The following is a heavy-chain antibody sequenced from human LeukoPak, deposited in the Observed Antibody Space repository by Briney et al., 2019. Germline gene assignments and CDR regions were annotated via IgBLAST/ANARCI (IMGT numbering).Heavy chain of an antibody. Sequence: PGGSLRLSCAASGFTFSSYWMSWVRQAPGKGLEWVANIKQDGSEKYYADSVKGRFTISRDNSKNTLYLQMNSLRAEDTAVYYCARGGYYGSGSYFDYWGQGTLVTVSS. CDR2: IKQDGSEK. D-gene: IGHD3-10*01. CDR3: ARGGYYGSGSYFDY. V-gene: IGHV3-7*01. CDR1: GFTFSSYW. J-gene: IGHJ4*02.